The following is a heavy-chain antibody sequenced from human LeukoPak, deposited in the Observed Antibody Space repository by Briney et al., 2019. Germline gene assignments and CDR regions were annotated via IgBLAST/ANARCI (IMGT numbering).Heavy chain of an antibody. CDR1: GFNFSDNY. CDR2: ISNRGYST. Sequence: GGSLRLSCAASGFNFSDNYMSWIRQTPGKGLEWVSYISNRGYSTYYADSVKGRFTISRDNAQNSLFLQMNSLRDEDTPVYYSARGKRRFDAWGQGTVVTVSS. CDR3: ARGKRRFDA. V-gene: IGHV3-11*01. J-gene: IGHJ5*02.